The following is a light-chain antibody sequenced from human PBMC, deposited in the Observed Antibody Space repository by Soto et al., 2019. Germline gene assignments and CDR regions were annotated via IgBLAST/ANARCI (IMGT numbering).Light chain of an antibody. V-gene: IGLV1-40*01. CDR2: GNT. CDR3: QSYDSSLRAWV. J-gene: IGLJ3*02. Sequence: QLVLTQPPSVSGAPGQRVTISCTGGSSNIGAGYDVHWYHQFPGTAPKLLVYGNTNRPSGISDRFSASKSGSSASLAITGLQAEDEADYYCQSYDSSLRAWVFGGGTKLTVL. CDR1: SSNIGAGYD.